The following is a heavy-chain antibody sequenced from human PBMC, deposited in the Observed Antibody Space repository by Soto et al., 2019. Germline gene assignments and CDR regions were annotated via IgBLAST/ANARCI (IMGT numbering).Heavy chain of an antibody. CDR3: AKDRGTGDYGVNAVDI. D-gene: IGHD7-27*01. CDR2: ISGRGGNT. CDR1: GFTFSIFA. V-gene: IGHV3-23*01. J-gene: IGHJ3*02. Sequence: EVQLLESGGGLVQPGGSLRLSCAASGFTFSIFAMSWVRQAPGKGLEWVSTISGRGGNTYYADSVKGRFTISRDNSKNTLNLQMNGLRGEDTAVYYCAKDRGTGDYGVNAVDIWGQGTMVTASS.